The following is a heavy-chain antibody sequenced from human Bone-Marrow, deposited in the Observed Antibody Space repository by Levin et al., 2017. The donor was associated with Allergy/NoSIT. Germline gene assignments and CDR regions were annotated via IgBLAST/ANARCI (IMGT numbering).Heavy chain of an antibody. Sequence: GGSLRLSCAASGFAFSSYSMNWVRQAPGKGLEWVSSIGSSSDHKYYADSVKGRFTISRDNAKNSVHLQMNSLRAEDTAVYYCARSFEYSSSWSYWGQGTLVTVSS. CDR2: IGSSSDHK. D-gene: IGHD6-6*01. J-gene: IGHJ4*02. CDR3: ARSFEYSSSWSY. V-gene: IGHV3-21*01. CDR1: GFAFSSYS.